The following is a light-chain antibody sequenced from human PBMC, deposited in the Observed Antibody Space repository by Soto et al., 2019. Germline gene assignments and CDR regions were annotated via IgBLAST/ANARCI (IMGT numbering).Light chain of an antibody. CDR1: SSDVGGYNY. Sequence: QSALTQPRSVSGSPGQSVTISCTGTSSDVGGYNYVSWYQQHPGNAPKLMISDVSKRPSGVPDRFSGSKSGNTASLTISGLQAEDEADYYCCSSAGTDTSVFGGGTKVTVL. CDR2: DVS. J-gene: IGLJ3*02. V-gene: IGLV2-11*01. CDR3: CSSAGTDTSV.